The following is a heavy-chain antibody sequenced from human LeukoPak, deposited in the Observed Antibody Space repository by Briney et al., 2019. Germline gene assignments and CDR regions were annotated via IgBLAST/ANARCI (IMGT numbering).Heavy chain of an antibody. J-gene: IGHJ6*03. CDR2: IYYSGST. Sequence: PSEALSLTCAVYGGSFSGYYWSWIRQPPGKGLEWIGYIYYSGSTNYNPSLKSRVTISVDTSKNQFSLRLSSVTAADTAVYYCARGKVADFWSGYPYYYYYMDVWGKGTTVTVSS. CDR1: GGSFSGYY. CDR3: ARGKVADFWSGYPYYYYYMDV. D-gene: IGHD3-3*01. V-gene: IGHV4-59*01.